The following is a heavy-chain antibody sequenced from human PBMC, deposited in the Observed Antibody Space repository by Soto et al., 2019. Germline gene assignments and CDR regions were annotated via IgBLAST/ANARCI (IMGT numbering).Heavy chain of an antibody. Sequence: QVQRQESGPGLVKPSETLSLTCTVSGASISSFCWTWIRQPPGQGLEWIGYICTGGTTKYNPSLKSRVTMLVDTSKTQFSLKLTSVTAADTAVYYCARVGSKSFYYATDVWGQGTTVTVSS. CDR3: ARVGSKSFYYATDV. J-gene: IGHJ6*02. D-gene: IGHD4-4*01. CDR1: GASISSFC. V-gene: IGHV4-4*09. CDR2: ICTGGTT.